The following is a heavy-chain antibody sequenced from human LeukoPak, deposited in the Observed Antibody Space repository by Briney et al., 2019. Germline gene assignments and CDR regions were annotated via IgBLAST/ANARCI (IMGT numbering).Heavy chain of an antibody. CDR3: AKDGVEMATAIRVYYYYMDV. J-gene: IGHJ6*03. Sequence: GGSLRLSCAASGFTFSSYGMHWVRQAPGKGLEWVAVISYNGSNKYYADSVKGRFTISRDNSKNTLYLQMHSLRAEDTAVYYCAKDGVEMATAIRVYYYYMDVWGKGTTVTISS. CDR2: ISYNGSNK. CDR1: GFTFSSYG. D-gene: IGHD5-24*01. V-gene: IGHV3-30*18.